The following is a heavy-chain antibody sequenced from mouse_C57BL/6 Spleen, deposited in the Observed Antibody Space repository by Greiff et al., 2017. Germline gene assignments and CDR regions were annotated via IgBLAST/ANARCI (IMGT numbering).Heavy chain of an antibody. J-gene: IGHJ1*03. CDR3: ARYYGSSSYWYFDV. CDR1: GYTSTSYG. Sequence: QVQLKESGAELARPGASVKLSCKASGYTSTSYGISWVKQRTGQGLEWIGEIYSRSGNTYYNEKFKGKATLTADKSSSTAYMDLRSLTSEDSAVYFCARYYGSSSYWYFDVWGTGTTVTVAS. V-gene: IGHV1-81*01. D-gene: IGHD1-1*01. CDR2: IYSRSGNT.